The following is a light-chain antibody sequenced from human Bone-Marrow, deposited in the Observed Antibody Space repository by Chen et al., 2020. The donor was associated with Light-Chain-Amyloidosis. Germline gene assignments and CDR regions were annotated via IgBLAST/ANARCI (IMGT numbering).Light chain of an antibody. J-gene: IGLJ1*01. CDR3: SSFTSSSSYV. CDR2: AVS. Sequence: QSALTQPASVSGSPGQSFTISCTGTSGDVGTYNYVSWYQKHPGKAPKVMIYAVSNRPSGVSNRFSGSKSGNTASLTISGLQAEDEADYFCSSFTSSSSYVFGPGTKVTVL. CDR1: SGDVGTYNY. V-gene: IGLV2-14*01.